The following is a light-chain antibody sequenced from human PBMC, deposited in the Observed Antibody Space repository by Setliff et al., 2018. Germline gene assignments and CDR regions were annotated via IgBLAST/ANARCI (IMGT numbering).Light chain of an antibody. V-gene: IGKV2-30*02. CDR3: VQHGQWPAT. CDR1: QNVVRSDGSIY. Sequence: DIVMTQSPLSLPVTLGQPASISCMSSQNVVRSDGSIYLHWFQQRPGQSPRRLIYMVSNRDSGVPDRFSGSGSGTHFTLKISRVEAEDVATYYCVQHGQWPATFGGGTKVDIK. J-gene: IGKJ4*01. CDR2: MVS.